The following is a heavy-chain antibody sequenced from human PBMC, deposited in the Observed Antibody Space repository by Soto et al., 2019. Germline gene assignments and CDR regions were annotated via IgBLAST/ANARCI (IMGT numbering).Heavy chain of an antibody. D-gene: IGHD5-18*01. Sequence: SVKVSCKASGGTFSSYATSWVRQAPGQGLEWMGGIIPVFGTGIYAQKFQGRVTITADKSTNTAYMELSSLRSEDTAVYFCARVGGTGGYTYGLDYWGQGTLVTVSS. CDR1: GGTFSSYA. V-gene: IGHV1-69*06. CDR3: ARVGGTGGYTYGLDY. CDR2: IIPVFGTG. J-gene: IGHJ4*02.